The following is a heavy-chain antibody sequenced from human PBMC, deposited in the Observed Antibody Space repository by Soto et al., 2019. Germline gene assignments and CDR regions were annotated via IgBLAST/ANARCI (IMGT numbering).Heavy chain of an antibody. CDR2: IIPILGIA. Sequence: SVKVSCKASGGTFSSYTISWVRQAPGQGLEWMGRIIPILGIANYAQTLQGRVSMSTDTSTNTAYMELRSLRSDDTAMYYCARGGYYDSSGSRNYHYYGMNVWGQGTTVTVSS. CDR3: ARGGYYDSSGSRNYHYYGMNV. D-gene: IGHD3-22*01. J-gene: IGHJ6*02. V-gene: IGHV1-69*02. CDR1: GGTFSSYT.